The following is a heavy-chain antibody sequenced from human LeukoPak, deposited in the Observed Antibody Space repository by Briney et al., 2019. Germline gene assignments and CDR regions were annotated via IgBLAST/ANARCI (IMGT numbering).Heavy chain of an antibody. J-gene: IGHJ4*02. Sequence: GGSLRLSCAASGFTFSNAWMNWVRQAPGKGLEWVSYISSSSSTIYYADSVKGRFTISRDNAKNSLYLQMNSLRAEDTAVYYCVRYYYDSSGYYYFDYWGQGTLVTVSS. CDR2: ISSSSSTI. V-gene: IGHV3-48*01. D-gene: IGHD3-22*01. CDR1: GFTFSNAW. CDR3: VRYYYDSSGYYYFDY.